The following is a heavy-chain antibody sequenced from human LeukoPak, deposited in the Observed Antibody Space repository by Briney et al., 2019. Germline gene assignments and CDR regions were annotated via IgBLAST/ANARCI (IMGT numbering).Heavy chain of an antibody. Sequence: ASVKVSCKASGGTFSSYAISWVRQAPGQGLEWMGGIIPIFGTANYAQKFQGRVTITTDEPTSTAYMELSSLRSEDTAVYYCARDRGIAAAVDLFDYWGQGTLVTVSS. V-gene: IGHV1-69*05. CDR1: GGTFSSYA. CDR2: IIPIFGTA. J-gene: IGHJ4*02. D-gene: IGHD6-13*01. CDR3: ARDRGIAAAVDLFDY.